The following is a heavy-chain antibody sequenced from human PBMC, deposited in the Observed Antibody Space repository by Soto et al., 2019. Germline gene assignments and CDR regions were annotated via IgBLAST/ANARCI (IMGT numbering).Heavy chain of an antibody. CDR3: AKLGILTGYPRWFDL. CDR2: IYYSGST. V-gene: IGHV4-59*08. Sequence: SETLSLTCTVSGGSISSYYWSWILQPPGTGLEWFRCIYYSGSTNYIPSLKSRVTISVDTYNNQFALKLSSVTSADTSVYYCAKLGILTGYPRWFDLRGQGILVTVSS. CDR1: GGSISSYY. J-gene: IGHJ5*02. D-gene: IGHD3-9*01.